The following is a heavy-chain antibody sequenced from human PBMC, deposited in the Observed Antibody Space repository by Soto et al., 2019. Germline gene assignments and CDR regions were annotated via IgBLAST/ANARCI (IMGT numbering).Heavy chain of an antibody. Sequence: EVQLLESGGDLVQPGGSLRLSCAASGFTFTSYAMSWIRQAPGKGLEWVSAITGGGDNTYYADSVKGSFTISRDNSKNTLYLQMNSLRAEDTAFYYCTQDGGSRDWLTVNWGQGNLVTVSS. J-gene: IGHJ4*02. V-gene: IGHV3-23*01. D-gene: IGHD3-9*01. CDR3: TQDGGSRDWLTVN. CDR2: ITGGGDNT. CDR1: GFTFTSYA.